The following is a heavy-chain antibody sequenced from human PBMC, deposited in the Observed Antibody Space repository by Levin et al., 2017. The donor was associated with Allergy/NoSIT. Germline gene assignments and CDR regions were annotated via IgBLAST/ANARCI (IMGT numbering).Heavy chain of an antibody. V-gene: IGHV1-69*13. CDR1: GGTFSRYA. J-gene: IGHJ6*02. D-gene: IGHD6-13*01. Sequence: SVKVSCKASGGTFSRYAISWVRQAPGQGLEWMGGIIPMFGTANYAQKFQGRVTITADESTSTAYMELSSLRSEDTAVYYCARGPRGGIIAAADHYYYYVMDVWGQGTTVTVSS. CDR3: ARGPRGGIIAAADHYYYYVMDV. CDR2: IIPMFGTA.